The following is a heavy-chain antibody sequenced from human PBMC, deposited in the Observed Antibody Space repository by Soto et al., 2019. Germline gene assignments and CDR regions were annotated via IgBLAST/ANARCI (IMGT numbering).Heavy chain of an antibody. Sequence: PSETLSLTCSVSGGSISSYYWSWIRQPPGKGLEWIGYIYHSGSTNYNPSLKSRVTLSVDTSKNQFSLKLSSVTAADTAVYYCARRYGGAVDYWGQGTLVTVSS. V-gene: IGHV4-59*08. CDR2: IYHSGST. CDR1: GGSISSYY. J-gene: IGHJ4*02. CDR3: ARRYGGAVDY. D-gene: IGHD3-10*01.